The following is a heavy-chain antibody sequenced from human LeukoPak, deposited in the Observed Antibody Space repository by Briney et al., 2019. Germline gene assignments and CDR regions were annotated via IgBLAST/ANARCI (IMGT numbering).Heavy chain of an antibody. V-gene: IGHV4-4*09. Sequence: SETLSLTCTVSGDSISGYYYNWIRQPPGKGLEWIGFIHSSGTTEFIPSLRGRVTLSVATSKNQLSLKLTSVTAADTAVYYCARLTATPAGSYHYHYIHVWGKGTTVTVSS. D-gene: IGHD3-9*01. J-gene: IGHJ6*03. CDR3: ARLTATPAGSYHYHYIHV. CDR2: IHSSGTT. CDR1: GDSISGYY.